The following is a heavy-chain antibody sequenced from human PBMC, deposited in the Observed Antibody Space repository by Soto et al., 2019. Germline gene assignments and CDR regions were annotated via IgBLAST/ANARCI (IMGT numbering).Heavy chain of an antibody. CDR3: AKDLVYFDSGTYSTLDY. J-gene: IGHJ4*02. Sequence: GGSLRLSCAASGFTFSNYAMNWVRQAPGKGLQWVSGISGSGANTYYADFVKSRFTISRDNSKNTLYLQMNSLRAEDTAVYYCAKDLVYFDSGTYSTLDYWGQGTLVTVSS. CDR2: ISGSGANT. CDR1: GFTFSNYA. D-gene: IGHD3-10*01. V-gene: IGHV3-23*01.